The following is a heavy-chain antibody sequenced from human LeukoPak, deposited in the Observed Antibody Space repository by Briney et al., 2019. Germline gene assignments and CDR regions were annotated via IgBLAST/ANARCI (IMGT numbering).Heavy chain of an antibody. CDR2: IGSSGSTI. Sequence: GGSLRLSCAASGFTFSNYEMNWVRQAPGKGLEWVSYIGSSGSTIYYADSVKGRFTISRDNSKNTLHLQMNSLRAEDTAVYYCARDSLWFGELLHAFDIWGQGTMVTVSS. V-gene: IGHV3-48*03. D-gene: IGHD3-10*01. CDR3: ARDSLWFGELLHAFDI. J-gene: IGHJ3*02. CDR1: GFTFSNYE.